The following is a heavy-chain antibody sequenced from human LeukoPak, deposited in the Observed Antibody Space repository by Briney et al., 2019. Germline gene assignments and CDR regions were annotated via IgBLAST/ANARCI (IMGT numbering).Heavy chain of an antibody. J-gene: IGHJ4*02. CDR3: ARSYYYDSSGYFDY. CDR1: GYTFTSYD. Sequence: SVKVSCKASGYTFTSYDISWVRQAPGQGLEWMGRIIPILGIANYAQKFQGRVTITADKSTSTAYMELSSLRSEDTAVYYCARSYYYDSSGYFDYWGQGTLVTVSS. CDR2: IIPILGIA. D-gene: IGHD3-22*01. V-gene: IGHV1-69*04.